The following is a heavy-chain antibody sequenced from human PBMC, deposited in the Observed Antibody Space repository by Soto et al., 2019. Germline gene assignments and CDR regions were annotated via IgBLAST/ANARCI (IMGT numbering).Heavy chain of an antibody. CDR1: GFMFSNYG. CDR2: ISSSGGST. Sequence: EVQLLESGGGLVQPGGSLRLSCAASGFMFSNYGMGWVRQAPGTGLDWVSSISSSGGSTYYADSVKGRFTISRDNSKNTLFLQLNSLRVEDTAVYYGANDLRSFGGSKTYGWFDPWGQGTLVTVSS. V-gene: IGHV3-23*01. J-gene: IGHJ5*02. CDR3: ANDLRSFGGSKTYGWFDP. D-gene: IGHD2-15*01.